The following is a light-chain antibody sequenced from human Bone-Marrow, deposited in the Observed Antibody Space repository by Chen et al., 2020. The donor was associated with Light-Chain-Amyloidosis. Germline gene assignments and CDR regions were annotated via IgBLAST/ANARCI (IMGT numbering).Light chain of an antibody. CDR1: QSVSSSY. Sequence: EIVFPQSPGTLSWSPGERATLSCRASQSVSSSYLAWYQQKPGQAPRLLIYGASSRATGIPDRFSGSGSGTDFTLTISRLEPEDFAVYYCQQYGSSPGYTFGQGTKLEIK. CDR3: QQYGSSPGYT. J-gene: IGKJ2*01. V-gene: IGKV3-20*01. CDR2: GAS.